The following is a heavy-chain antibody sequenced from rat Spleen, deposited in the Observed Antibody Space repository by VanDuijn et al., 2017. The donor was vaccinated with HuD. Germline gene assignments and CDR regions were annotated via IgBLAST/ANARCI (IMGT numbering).Heavy chain of an antibody. CDR1: GFSLTSNS. CDR2: IWGDGST. Sequence: QVQLKESGPGLVQPSQTLSPTCTVSGFSLTSNSVHWVRQPPGKGLEWMGGIWGDGSTDYNSALKSRLSISRDTSKSQVFLKMNSLQTDDTAIYFCTRTLGAPDYWGQGVMVTVSS. V-gene: IGHV2-1*01. J-gene: IGHJ2*01. D-gene: IGHD5-1*01. CDR3: TRTLGAPDY.